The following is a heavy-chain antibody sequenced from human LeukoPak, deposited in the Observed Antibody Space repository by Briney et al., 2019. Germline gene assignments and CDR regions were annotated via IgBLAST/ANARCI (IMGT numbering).Heavy chain of an antibody. D-gene: IGHD6-13*01. CDR2: IIPIFGTA. CDR1: GYTFTSYD. CDR3: AFAGIAAADNPFDY. J-gene: IGHJ4*02. V-gene: IGHV1-69*13. Sequence: ASVKVSCKASGYTFTSYDINWVRQATGQGLEWMGGIIPIFGTANYAQKFQGRVTITADESTSTAYMELSSLRSEDTAVYYCAFAGIAAADNPFDYWGQGTLVTVSS.